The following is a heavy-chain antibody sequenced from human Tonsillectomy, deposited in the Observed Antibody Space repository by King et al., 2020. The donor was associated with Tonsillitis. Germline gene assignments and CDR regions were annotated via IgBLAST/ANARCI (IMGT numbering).Heavy chain of an antibody. CDR2: VGGSGGGT. V-gene: IGHV3-23*04. CDR1: GFTFNTYA. D-gene: IGHD3-3*01. Sequence: VQLVESGGGLVQPGGSLRLSCAASGFTFNTYAMSWVRQAPGKGLEWVSGVGGSGGGTHYADFVKGRFTISRDNSKNTLYLEMNSLRAEDTAVYYCAKDFLPKWSLGNAFHIWGQGTMVTVSS. CDR3: AKDFLPKWSLGNAFHI. J-gene: IGHJ3*02.